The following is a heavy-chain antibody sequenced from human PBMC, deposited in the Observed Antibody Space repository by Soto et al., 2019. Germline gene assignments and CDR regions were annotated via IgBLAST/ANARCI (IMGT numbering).Heavy chain of an antibody. V-gene: IGHV1-69*02. J-gene: IGHJ4*02. D-gene: IGHD3-10*01. Sequence: QVQLVQSGAEVKKPGSSVKVSCKASGDTFSFYTINWVRQAPGLGREWMGRVNPIVSMSNYAQKFQGRVTITADKSTNTAYMQLSSLRSEDTAIYYCAASHGSGYRAFDYWGQGALVTVSS. CDR3: AASHGSGYRAFDY. CDR2: VNPIVSMS. CDR1: GDTFSFYT.